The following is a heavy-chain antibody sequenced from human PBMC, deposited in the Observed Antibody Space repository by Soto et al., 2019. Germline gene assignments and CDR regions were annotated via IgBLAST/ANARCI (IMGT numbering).Heavy chain of an antibody. V-gene: IGHV1-18*04. Sequence: QVQLVQSGAEVKKPGASVKVSCKASGYTFTSYGISWVRQAPGQGLEWMGWISAYNGNTNYAQKLQGRVTMTTDTSSSRTYMELRSLRSDDTDVYYCAREWLGYDVWSGSSRQYYCYGMDVWGQGTTVTVSS. CDR2: ISAYNGNT. D-gene: IGHD3-3*01. J-gene: IGHJ6*02. CDR3: AREWLGYDVWSGSSRQYYCYGMDV. CDR1: GYTFTSYG.